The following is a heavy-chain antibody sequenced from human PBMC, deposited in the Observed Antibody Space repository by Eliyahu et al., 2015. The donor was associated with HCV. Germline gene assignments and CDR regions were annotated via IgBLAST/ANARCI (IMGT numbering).Heavy chain of an antibody. Sequence: QVQLQESGPGLVKPSETLSLTCTVSGASLXNYYWSWXRQPAGKGLEWIGRIYTSGSTNYNPSLRSRVTMSVDTSRNQFSLKLTSVTAADTAVYYCARGSIAPDVWGQGTTVIVSS. J-gene: IGHJ6*02. V-gene: IGHV4-4*07. CDR2: IYTSGST. D-gene: IGHD6-6*01. CDR3: ARGSIAPDV. CDR1: GASLXNYY.